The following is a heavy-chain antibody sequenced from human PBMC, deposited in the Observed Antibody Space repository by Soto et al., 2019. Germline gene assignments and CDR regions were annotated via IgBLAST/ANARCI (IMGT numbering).Heavy chain of an antibody. CDR3: AKHEGSGSYHRPSYYGVGG. V-gene: IGHV3-23*01. Sequence: LRLSCAVTGFTFTGYGMSWDRQAPGKGLAWVSTINESGGRTFHADSVKGRVTISRDNSKNTHYLQLNSLTTEDTASYYFAKHEGSGSYHRPSYYGVGGWGQGTTVTVSS. CDR1: GFTFTGYG. CDR2: INESGGRT. J-gene: IGHJ6*02. D-gene: IGHD3-10*01.